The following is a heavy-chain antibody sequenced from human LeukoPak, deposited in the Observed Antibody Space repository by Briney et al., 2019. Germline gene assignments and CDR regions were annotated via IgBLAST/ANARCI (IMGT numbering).Heavy chain of an antibody. J-gene: IGHJ6*03. V-gene: IGHV3-30*02. D-gene: IGHD2-2*01. Sequence: PGGSLRLSCAASGFTFSSHGMHWVRQAPGKGLEWVAFIRYDASNKYYADSVKGRFTISRDNSKNTLYLQMNSLRAEDTAVYYCAKVGYQLPPYYYYYYYMDVWGKGTTVSVSS. CDR3: AKVGYQLPPYYYYYYYMDV. CDR1: GFTFSSHG. CDR2: IRYDASNK.